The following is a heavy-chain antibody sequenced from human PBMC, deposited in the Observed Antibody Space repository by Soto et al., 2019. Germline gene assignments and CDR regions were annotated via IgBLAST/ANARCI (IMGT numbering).Heavy chain of an antibody. Sequence: ASVKVSCKASGYTFTSHGISWVRQAPGQGLEWMGWISAYNGNTNYAQKLQGRVTMTTDTSTSTAYMELRSLRSDDTAVYYCARDVSTYYYDSSGYKHAFDIWGQGTMVTVSS. V-gene: IGHV1-18*01. CDR1: GYTFTSHG. D-gene: IGHD3-22*01. J-gene: IGHJ3*02. CDR2: ISAYNGNT. CDR3: ARDVSTYYYDSSGYKHAFDI.